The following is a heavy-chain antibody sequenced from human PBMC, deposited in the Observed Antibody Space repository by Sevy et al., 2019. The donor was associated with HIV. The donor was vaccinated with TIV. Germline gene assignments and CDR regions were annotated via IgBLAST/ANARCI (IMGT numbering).Heavy chain of an antibody. J-gene: IGHJ4*02. CDR1: GFTFSSYA. CDR2: ISGSGGST. CDR3: AKSPPRCSGGTCSFDY. Sequence: PGGSLRLSCAASGFTFSSYAMSWVRQAPGKGLEWVSAISGSGGSTYYADSVKGRFTISRDNSKNTLYLQMNSLRAEDTAVYYCAKSPPRCSGGTCSFDYWGQGTLVTVSS. V-gene: IGHV3-23*01. D-gene: IGHD2-15*01.